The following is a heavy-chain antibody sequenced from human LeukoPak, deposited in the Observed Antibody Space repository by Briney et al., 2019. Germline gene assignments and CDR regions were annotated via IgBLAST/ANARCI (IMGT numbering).Heavy chain of an antibody. J-gene: IGHJ3*01. CDR1: GFTFSSYE. CDR2: ISSSGSTI. V-gene: IGHV3-48*03. Sequence: GGSLRLSCAASGFTFSSYEMNWVRQAPGKGLEWVSYISSSGSTISYADSVKGRFTISRDNAKNSLYLQMNSLRAEDTAVYYCARDLGYSAYATVRGYAVDVWGQGTMVTVSS. CDR3: ARDLGYSAYATVRGYAVDV. D-gene: IGHD5-12*01.